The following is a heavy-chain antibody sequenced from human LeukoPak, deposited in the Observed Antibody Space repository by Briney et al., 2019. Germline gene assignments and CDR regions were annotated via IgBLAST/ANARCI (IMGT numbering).Heavy chain of an antibody. CDR2: INPNSGGT. D-gene: IGHD1-26*01. V-gene: IGHV1-2*02. CDR3: AREWELRSDAFDI. CDR1: GYTFTGYY. Sequence: VSVKVSCKASGYTFTGYYMHWVRQAPGQGLEWMGWINPNSGGTNYAQKFQGRVTMTRDTSISTAYMELSRLRSDDTAVYYCAREWELRSDAFDIWGQGTMVTVSS. J-gene: IGHJ3*02.